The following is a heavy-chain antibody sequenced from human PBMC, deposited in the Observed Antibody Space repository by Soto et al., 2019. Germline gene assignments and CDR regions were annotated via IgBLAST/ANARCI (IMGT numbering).Heavy chain of an antibody. Sequence: PGGSLILSCSSSGFSFIGGSIDLFLQASVKGAEWVFLIRSKGHKYATEYAASVKGMFTISIDDSKNTAYLQMNSLQTEDTAVYSCTRDLFSYDHTATLSLDHRGQRPLVTVSS. CDR3: TRDLFSYDHTATLSLDH. J-gene: IGHJ4*02. V-gene: IGHV3-73*01. CDR2: IRSKGHKYAT. CDR1: GFSFIGGS. D-gene: IGHD4-4*01.